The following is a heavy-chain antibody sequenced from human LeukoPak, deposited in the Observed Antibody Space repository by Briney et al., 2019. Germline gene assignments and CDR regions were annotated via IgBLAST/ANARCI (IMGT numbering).Heavy chain of an antibody. D-gene: IGHD6-6*01. CDR2: IYTSGST. CDR3: ARRGCSSSSASYWFDP. V-gene: IGHV4-4*09. J-gene: IGHJ5*02. Sequence: PSETLSLTCTVSGGSISSYYWSWIRQPPGKGLEWIGYIYTSGSTNYNPSLKSRVTISVDTSKNQFSLKLSSVTAADTAVYYCARRGCSSSSASYWFDPWGQGTLVTVSS. CDR1: GGSISSYY.